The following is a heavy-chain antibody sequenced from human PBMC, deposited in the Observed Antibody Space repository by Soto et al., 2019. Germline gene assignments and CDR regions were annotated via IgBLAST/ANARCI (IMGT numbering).Heavy chain of an antibody. V-gene: IGHV1-8*01. D-gene: IGHD3-3*02. J-gene: IGHJ5*02. CDR3: ARYIYGQGFKA. Sequence: QVQLVQPGAEVRKPGASVKVSCKASGYTFTNYDFNWVRQATGQGLEWIGWMRANSGDTGHAQKFQGRVSMTTDTSMSTAYMELSSLRADDTAVYYCARYIYGQGFKAWGQGSLVFVSS. CDR2: MRANSGDT. CDR1: GYTFTNYD.